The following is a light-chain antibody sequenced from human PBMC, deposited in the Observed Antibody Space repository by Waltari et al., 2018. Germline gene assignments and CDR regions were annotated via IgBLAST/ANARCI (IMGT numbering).Light chain of an antibody. Sequence: DIQMTQSPSSLSASVGDRVTITCRASQSISIYLNWYQVKPGKAPKLLISAASTLQGGVPSRFSGSGAGADFTLTISNLQPDDYATYYCQQSYSIPCAFGQGTKLEIK. CDR2: AAS. J-gene: IGKJ2*01. CDR3: QQSYSIPCA. CDR1: QSISIY. V-gene: IGKV1-39*01.